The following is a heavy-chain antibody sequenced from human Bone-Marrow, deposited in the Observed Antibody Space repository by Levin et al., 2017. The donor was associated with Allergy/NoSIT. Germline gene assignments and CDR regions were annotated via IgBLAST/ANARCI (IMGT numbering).Heavy chain of an antibody. CDR2: ISGSGGNT. Sequence: ASVKVSCAASGFIFRNYAMNWVRQAPGKGLEWVSQISGSGGNTHYADSVKGRFTISRDNSKNTLYLQMNSLRVEDTAVYYCAGYDTSAYHSPFDYWGQATLVTVSS. CDR3: AGYDTSAYHSPFDY. D-gene: IGHD3-22*01. CDR1: GFIFRNYA. J-gene: IGHJ4*02. V-gene: IGHV3-23*01.